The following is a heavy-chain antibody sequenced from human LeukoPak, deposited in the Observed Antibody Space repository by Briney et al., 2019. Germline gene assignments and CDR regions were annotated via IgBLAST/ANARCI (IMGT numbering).Heavy chain of an antibody. CDR3: ARDYYDSSGQIYYYYYMDV. V-gene: IGHV1-2*02. CDR1: GYTFTGYY. D-gene: IGHD3-22*01. J-gene: IGHJ6*03. CDR2: INPNSGGT. Sequence: ASVKVSCKASGYTFTGYYMHWVRQAPGRGLEWMGWINPNSGGTNYAQKFQGRVTMTRDTSISTAYMELSRLRSDDTAVYYCARDYYDSSGQIYYYYYMDVWGKGTTVTVSS.